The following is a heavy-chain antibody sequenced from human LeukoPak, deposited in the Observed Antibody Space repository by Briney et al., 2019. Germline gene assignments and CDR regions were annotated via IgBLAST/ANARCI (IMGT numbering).Heavy chain of an antibody. Sequence: PSETLSLTCTVSGGSISSGGYYWSWIRPPPGKGLEWIGYIYHSGSTYYNPSLKSRVTISVDRSKNQFSLKLSSVTAADTAVYYCAYHVDTAMGPYAFDIWGQGTMVTVSS. CDR2: IYHSGST. CDR1: GGSISSGGYY. D-gene: IGHD5-18*01. J-gene: IGHJ3*02. V-gene: IGHV4-30-2*01. CDR3: AYHVDTAMGPYAFDI.